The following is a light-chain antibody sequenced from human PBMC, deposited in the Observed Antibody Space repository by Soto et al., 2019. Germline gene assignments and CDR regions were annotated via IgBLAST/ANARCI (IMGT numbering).Light chain of an antibody. CDR1: QTISSW. Sequence: DIQMTQSPSTLSGSVGDRVTITCGSSQTISSWLAWYQQKPGKAPKLLIYKASTLKSGVPSRFSGSGSGTEFTLTISSLQTDDFATYYCKHYNSYSEAFGQGTKVDIK. CDR3: KHYNSYSEA. V-gene: IGKV1-5*03. J-gene: IGKJ1*01. CDR2: KAS.